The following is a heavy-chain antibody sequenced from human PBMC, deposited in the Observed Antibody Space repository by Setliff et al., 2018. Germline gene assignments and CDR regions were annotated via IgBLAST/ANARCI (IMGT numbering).Heavy chain of an antibody. V-gene: IGHV3-11*04. Sequence: GESLKISCAASGFTFSDYYMSWIRQAPGKGLEWVSYISSSGSTIYYADSVEGRFTISRDNAKNSLYLQMNSLRAEDTAVYYCARGDRWGYSYGPYYYGMDVWGQGTTVTVSS. D-gene: IGHD5-18*01. CDR1: GFTFSDYY. J-gene: IGHJ6*02. CDR2: ISSSGSTI. CDR3: ARGDRWGYSYGPYYYGMDV.